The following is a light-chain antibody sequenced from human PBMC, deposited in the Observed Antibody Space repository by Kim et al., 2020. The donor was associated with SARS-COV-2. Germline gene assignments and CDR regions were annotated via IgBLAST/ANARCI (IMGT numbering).Light chain of an antibody. J-gene: IGLJ1*01. CDR3: NSYTSNGPAYV. CDR2: QVY. V-gene: IGLV2-14*03. CDR1: SSYVGHSYNF. Sequence: SITLSCTGTSSYVGHSYNFISWYQQHPDKAPKHLIYQVYNLPSGISDRFSGSKSGNTASLTISGLQTEDEADYYCNSYTSNGPAYVIGPGTKVTVL.